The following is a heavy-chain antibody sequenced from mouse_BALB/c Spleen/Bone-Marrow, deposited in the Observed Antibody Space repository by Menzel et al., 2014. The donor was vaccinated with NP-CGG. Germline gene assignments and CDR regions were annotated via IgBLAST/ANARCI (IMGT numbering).Heavy chain of an antibody. Sequence: EVQLQQSGGGLVKPGGSLKLSCAASGFGFSSSDMSWVRQTPEKRLEWVAYISSGGGSTYYPDTVKGRFTISRDNAKNTLYLQMSSLKPEDTAMYYCATHYYGRFDYWGQGTTLTVSS. D-gene: IGHD1-2*01. CDR1: GFGFSSSD. V-gene: IGHV5-12-1*01. J-gene: IGHJ2*01. CDR2: ISSGGGST. CDR3: ATHYYGRFDY.